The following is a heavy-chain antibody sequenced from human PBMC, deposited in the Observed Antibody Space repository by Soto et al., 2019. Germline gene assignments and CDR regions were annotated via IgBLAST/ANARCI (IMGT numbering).Heavy chain of an antibody. D-gene: IGHD2-15*01. V-gene: IGHV4-39*01. CDR1: GGSISSSSYY. J-gene: IGHJ4*02. Sequence: PSETLSLTCTVSGGSISSSSYYWGWIRQPPGKGLEWIGTVYYDGSTYYHPSLKSRVTTYVDTSKNQFSLRLSSVTAADTAVYYCARRICSGGSCPFDYWGRGTLVTVS. CDR2: VYYDGST. CDR3: ARRICSGGSCPFDY.